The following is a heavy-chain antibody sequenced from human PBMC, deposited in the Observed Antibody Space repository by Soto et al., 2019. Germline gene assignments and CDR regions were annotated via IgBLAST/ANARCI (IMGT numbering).Heavy chain of an antibody. J-gene: IGHJ4*01. Sequence: SETLSLTCTVSGGSISSDGYYWRSIRRHPGKAEEWIGYINYSGTTYNNPSLKSRVTISVDTSKNQFSLKLSSVTAADTAVYYCARGREDYYVSIFFSIFRRSPRSTLFPYMTPFRSPASETLSLTGAVYGGAFSGYYW. D-gene: IGHD3-22*01. V-gene: IGHV4-31*03. CDR3: ARGREDYYVSIFFSIFRRSPRSTLFPYMTPFRSPASETLSLTGAVYGGAFSGYY. CDR1: GGSISSDGYY. CDR2: INYSGTT.